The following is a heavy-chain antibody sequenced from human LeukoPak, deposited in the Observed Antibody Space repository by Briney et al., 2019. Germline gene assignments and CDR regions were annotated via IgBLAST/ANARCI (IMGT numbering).Heavy chain of an antibody. CDR1: GFTFSSYN. CDR3: ARGTVTTKDY. D-gene: IGHD4-17*01. Sequence: GGSLRLSCAASGFTFSSYNMNWVHQAPGKGLEWLSYISGSSSTKYYADSVKGRFTISRDNAKNSLYLQMNSLRAEDTAVYFCARGTVTTKDYWGQGTTVTVSS. CDR2: ISGSSSTK. J-gene: IGHJ4*03. V-gene: IGHV3-48*01.